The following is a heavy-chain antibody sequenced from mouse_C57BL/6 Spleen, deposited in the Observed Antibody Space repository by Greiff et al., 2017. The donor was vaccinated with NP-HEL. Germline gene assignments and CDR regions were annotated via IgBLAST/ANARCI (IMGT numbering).Heavy chain of an antibody. CDR3: AREGYYGSSWCAY. D-gene: IGHD1-1*01. CDR2: INPNNGGT. CDR1: GYTFTDYN. Sequence: VQLQQSGPELVKPGASVKMSCKASGYTFTDYNMHWVKQSHGKSLEWIGYINPNNGGTSYNQKFKGKATLTVNKSSSTAYMELRSLTSEESAVYYCAREGYYGSSWCAYWGQGTLVTVSA. V-gene: IGHV1-22*01. J-gene: IGHJ3*01.